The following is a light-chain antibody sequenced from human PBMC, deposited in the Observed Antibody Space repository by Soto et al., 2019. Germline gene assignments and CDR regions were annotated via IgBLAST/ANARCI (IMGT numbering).Light chain of an antibody. Sequence: IQMTQSPSSVSASVGDRVTMTCRASQGVGGWLAWYQQKPGKVPKLLIYATSSLHSGVPSRFSGSGSGTDFTLSISSLQPEDVATYYCQQTHSLPLSFGPGTKVYIK. CDR2: ATS. J-gene: IGKJ3*01. V-gene: IGKV1-12*01. CDR1: QGVGGW. CDR3: QQTHSLPLS.